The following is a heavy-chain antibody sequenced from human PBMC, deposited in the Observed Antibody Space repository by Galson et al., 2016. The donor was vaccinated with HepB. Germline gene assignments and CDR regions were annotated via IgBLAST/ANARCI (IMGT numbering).Heavy chain of an antibody. Sequence: SVKVSCKAFGNMLTMYAIHWVRQAPGQRLEWMGWIKIGNGQTENSQELQDRITITIDTPATTAHMELSSLRSEDTAVYYCASQLAVAGNYFLDYWGQGSLVTVSS. CDR2: IKIGNGQT. J-gene: IGHJ4*02. CDR3: ASQLAVAGNYFLDY. CDR1: GNMLTMYA. V-gene: IGHV1-3*04. D-gene: IGHD1-26*01.